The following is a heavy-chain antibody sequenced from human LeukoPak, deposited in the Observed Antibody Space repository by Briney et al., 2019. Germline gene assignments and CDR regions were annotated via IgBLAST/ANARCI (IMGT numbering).Heavy chain of an antibody. J-gene: IGHJ4*02. Sequence: GGSLRLSCAASGFTFSGSAMSWVRQAPGKGLEWVSSISARGISTYYADSVKGRFTISRDNSKNTLYLQMNSLRGDDIGVYYCAKSFDFSNGHSPFLTPFVSWDQTTLVSVSS. CDR1: GFTFSGSA. CDR3: AKSFDFSNGHSPFLTPFVS. CDR2: ISARGIST. V-gene: IGHV3-23*01. D-gene: IGHD3-3*01.